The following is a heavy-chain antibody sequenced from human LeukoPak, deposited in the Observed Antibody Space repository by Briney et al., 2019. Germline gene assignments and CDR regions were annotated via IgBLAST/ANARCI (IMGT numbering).Heavy chain of an antibody. Sequence: ASVKVSCKASGYTFKKYAISWVRQAPGQGLEWMGWISTYNGDTNYAQSFLGRVTLTTDTSTSTAYMELRSLRSDDTAVYYCTRDPSNTSGRFIYFDYWGQGTPVTVSS. V-gene: IGHV1-18*01. CDR3: TRDPSNTSGRFIYFDY. CDR1: GYTFKKYA. D-gene: IGHD6-19*01. CDR2: ISTYNGDT. J-gene: IGHJ4*02.